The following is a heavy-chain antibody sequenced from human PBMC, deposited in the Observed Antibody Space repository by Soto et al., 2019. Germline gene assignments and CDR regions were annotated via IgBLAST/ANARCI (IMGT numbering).Heavy chain of an antibody. V-gene: IGHV3-72*01. CDR3: ARNLAYGGDYTFDY. J-gene: IGHJ4*02. Sequence: PGGSLRLSCEVSAFTFSDHFIDWVRQAPGKGLEWVGRSRDKAHSYTTEYAASVKGRFTISRDDSRNSLYLQMNSLKTEDTPVYYCARNLAYGGDYTFDYWGQGTLVTVSS. CDR1: AFTFSDHF. CDR2: SRDKAHSYTT. D-gene: IGHD2-21*01.